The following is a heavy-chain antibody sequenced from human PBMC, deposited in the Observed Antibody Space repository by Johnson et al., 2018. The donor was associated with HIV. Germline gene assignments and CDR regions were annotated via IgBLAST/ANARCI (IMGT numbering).Heavy chain of an antibody. J-gene: IGHJ3*02. CDR1: GFTFSSYG. D-gene: IGHD3-10*01. CDR2: IRYDGSNK. CDR3: ARDLLSSHLYAFDI. V-gene: IGHV3-30*02. Sequence: QVQLVESGGGLVQPGGSLRLSCAASGFTFSSYGMHWVRQAPGKGLEWVAFIRYDGSNKYYADSVKGRFTISRDNSKNSLYLQMNSLRAEDTAVYYCARDLLSSHLYAFDIWGQGTMVTVSS.